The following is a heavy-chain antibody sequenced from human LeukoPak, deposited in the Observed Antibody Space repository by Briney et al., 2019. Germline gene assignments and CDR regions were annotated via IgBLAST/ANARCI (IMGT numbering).Heavy chain of an antibody. CDR1: GYTFTGYY. D-gene: IGHD1-26*01. J-gene: IGHJ4*02. V-gene: IGHV1-2*02. Sequence: ASVKVSCKASGYTFTGYYMHWVRQAPGQGLEWMGWINPNSGGTNYAQKFQGRVTMTRDTSISTAYMELRRLRSDDTAVYYCARGRLGATIRYDYWGQGTLVTVSS. CDR2: INPNSGGT. CDR3: ARGRLGATIRYDY.